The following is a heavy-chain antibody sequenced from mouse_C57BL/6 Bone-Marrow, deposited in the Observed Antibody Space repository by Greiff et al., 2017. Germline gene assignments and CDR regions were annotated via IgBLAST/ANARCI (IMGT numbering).Heavy chain of an antibody. CDR3: ARSGDYDGAWFAY. CDR1: GYTFTSYW. J-gene: IGHJ3*01. CDR2: INPSSGYT. D-gene: IGHD2-4*01. V-gene: IGHV1-7*01. Sequence: VQLQQSGAELAKPGASVKLSCKASGYTFTSYWMNWVKQRPGQGLEWIGYINPSSGYTKYNQKFKDKATLTADTSSSTAYMQLSSLTSEDSAVYYCARSGDYDGAWFAYWGQGTLVTVSA.